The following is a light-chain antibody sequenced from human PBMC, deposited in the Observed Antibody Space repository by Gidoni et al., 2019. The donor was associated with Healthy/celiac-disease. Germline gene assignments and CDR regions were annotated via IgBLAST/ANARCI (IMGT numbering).Light chain of an antibody. V-gene: IGKV3-11*01. J-gene: IGKJ4*01. CDR3: QQRSNWSLT. Sequence: EIVLTQSPATLSLSPGERATLSCRASQSVSSYLAWYQQKPGQAPRLLIYDASNRATGIPARFSGSGSGTDFTLTISSLESEDFAVYYCQQRSNWSLTFGGXTKVEIK. CDR1: QSVSSY. CDR2: DAS.